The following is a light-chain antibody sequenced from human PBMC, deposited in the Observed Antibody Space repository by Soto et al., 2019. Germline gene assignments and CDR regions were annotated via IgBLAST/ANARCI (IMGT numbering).Light chain of an antibody. J-gene: IGLJ1*01. CDR3: GTWDSSLSAYV. Sequence: QSVLTQPPSVSAAPGQKVTISCSGSSSNIGNNYVSWYQQLPGTAPKRLIYDNNKRPSGIPDRFSGSKSGTSATLGITGLQTGDEADYYCGTWDSSLSAYVFGTGTQLTVL. CDR2: DNN. V-gene: IGLV1-51*01. CDR1: SSNIGNNY.